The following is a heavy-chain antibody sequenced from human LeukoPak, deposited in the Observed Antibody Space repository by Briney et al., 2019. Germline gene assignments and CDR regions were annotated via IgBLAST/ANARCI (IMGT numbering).Heavy chain of an antibody. CDR2: INPNSGGT. CDR1: GYTFTGYY. J-gene: IGHJ4*02. D-gene: IGHD5-24*01. CDR3: AREAGDGYNTGPIDY. Sequence: ASVKVSCKASGYTFTGYYMHWVRQAPGQGLEWMGWINPNSGGTNYAQKFQGRVTMTRDTSIRTAYMELSRLRSDDPAVYYCAREAGDGYNTGPIDYWGQGTLVTVSS. V-gene: IGHV1-2*02.